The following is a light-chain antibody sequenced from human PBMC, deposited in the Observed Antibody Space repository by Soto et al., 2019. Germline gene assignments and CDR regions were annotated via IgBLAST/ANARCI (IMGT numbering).Light chain of an antibody. CDR2: LAS. J-gene: IGKJ1*01. V-gene: IGKV1-5*03. Sequence: DIQMTQFPSTVSAFVGDRVTITCRASQTVSTSLAWYQKKPGKAPKLLIYLASSLQSGVPARFSGSGSATEFTLSISSLQPDDFATYYCQQYHSYSRTFSQGTKVDIK. CDR3: QQYHSYSRT. CDR1: QTVSTS.